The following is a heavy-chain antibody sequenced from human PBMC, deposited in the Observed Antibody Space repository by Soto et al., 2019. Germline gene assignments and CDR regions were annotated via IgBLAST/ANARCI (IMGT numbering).Heavy chain of an antibody. D-gene: IGHD2-2*01. CDR2: IYSSGTT. CDR1: GGSMSNYY. Sequence: ETLSLTCTISGGSMSNYYWSWIRQPAGKGLEYIGHIYSSGTTNYNPSLKSRVTMSKDTSENRFSLRLSSMTAADTAVYYCARGSDAYAFDIWGQGTVVTVSS. CDR3: ARGSDAYAFDI. J-gene: IGHJ3*02. V-gene: IGHV4-4*07.